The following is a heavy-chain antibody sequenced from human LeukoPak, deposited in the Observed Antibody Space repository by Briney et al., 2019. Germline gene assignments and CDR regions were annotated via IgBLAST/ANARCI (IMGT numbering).Heavy chain of an antibody. J-gene: IGHJ4*02. D-gene: IGHD2-2*01. V-gene: IGHV1-8*03. CDR3: ARSGYCSGTSCYAEGLDY. CDR2: MNPNSGNT. CDR1: GYTFTGYY. Sequence: ASVKVSCKASGYTFTGYYMHWVRQAPGQGLEWMGWMNPNSGNTGYAQKFQGRVTITRNTSISTAYMELRSLRSDGTAVYYCARSGYCSGTSCYAEGLDYWGQGTLVTVSS.